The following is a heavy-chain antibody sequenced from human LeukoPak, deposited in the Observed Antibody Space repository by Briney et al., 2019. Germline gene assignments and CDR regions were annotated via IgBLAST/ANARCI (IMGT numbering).Heavy chain of an antibody. CDR3: ARGTYYYESSGPYY. CDR2: ISHSGIT. Sequence: PSETLSLTCGVQGESFSGYYWCWIRQPPGKGLEWIGEISHSGITNYSPSLQSRVTISVDTSKNQFSLKLTSVTAADTAVYYCARGTYYYESSGPYYWGKGSLVTVSS. D-gene: IGHD3-22*01. CDR1: GESFSGYY. V-gene: IGHV4-34*01. J-gene: IGHJ4*02.